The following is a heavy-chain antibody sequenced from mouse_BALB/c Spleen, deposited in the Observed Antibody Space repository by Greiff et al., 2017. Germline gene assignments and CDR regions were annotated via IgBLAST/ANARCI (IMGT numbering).Heavy chain of an antibody. CDR2: IWAGGST. CDR3: AREYDYDVYYAMDY. J-gene: IGHJ4*01. Sequence: VKLMESGPGLVAPSQSLSITCTVSGFSLTSYGVHWVRQPPGKGLEWLGVIWAGGSTNYNSALMSRLSISKDNSKSQVFLKMNSLQTDDTAMYYCAREYDYDVYYAMDYWGQGTSVTVSS. CDR1: GFSLTSYG. V-gene: IGHV2-9*02. D-gene: IGHD2-4*01.